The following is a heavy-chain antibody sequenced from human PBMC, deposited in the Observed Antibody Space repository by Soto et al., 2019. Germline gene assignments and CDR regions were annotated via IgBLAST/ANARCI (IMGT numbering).Heavy chain of an antibody. CDR2: ISSSSSYI. CDR3: AREGVYYCMDF. Sequence: EVQLVESVGGLVKPGGSLRLSCAASGFTFSSYSMNWVRQAPGKGLEWVSSISSSSSYIYDADSVNDRVTNSRDNANNSLSLQMNSLRAEDTAVYYCAREGVYYCMDFWGQGNTVTVSS. D-gene: IGHD3-10*01. CDR1: GFTFSSYS. V-gene: IGHV3-21*01. J-gene: IGHJ6*02.